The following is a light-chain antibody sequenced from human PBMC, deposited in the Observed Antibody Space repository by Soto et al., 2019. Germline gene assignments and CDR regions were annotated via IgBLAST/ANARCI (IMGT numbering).Light chain of an antibody. V-gene: IGKV1-39*01. J-gene: IGKJ1*01. CDR1: QSISTH. CDR3: QRSYITPWT. Sequence: EIQMTQSPSSLSASVGDRVTITCRASQSISTHLSWYQQTPGKAPKLLIYAASSLQSGVPSRFSGTGSGTDFTLTISSLQPEDFATYYCQRSYITPWTFGQGTKVDIK. CDR2: AAS.